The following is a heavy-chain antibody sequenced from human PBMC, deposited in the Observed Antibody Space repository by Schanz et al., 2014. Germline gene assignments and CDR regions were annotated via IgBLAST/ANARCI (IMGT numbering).Heavy chain of an antibody. Sequence: EVQVVESGGGLVQPGGSLRLSCEASGFTLTSYALTWVRQAPGKGLEWVAGISGSGGSTDYADSVKGRFIIPRDNSKNTLYLQMNSLRAEDTAVYYCAKGQGAVINNWYFDLWGRGTLVTVSS. D-gene: IGHD2-21*01. CDR2: ISGSGGST. J-gene: IGHJ2*01. V-gene: IGHV3-23*04. CDR3: AKGQGAVINNWYFDL. CDR1: GFTLTSYA.